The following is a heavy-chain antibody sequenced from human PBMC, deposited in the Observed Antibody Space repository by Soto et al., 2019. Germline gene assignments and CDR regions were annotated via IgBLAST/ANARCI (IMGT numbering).Heavy chain of an antibody. CDR1: GGSISSYY. CDR3: ARGSSGYRPRGAFDI. J-gene: IGHJ3*02. V-gene: IGHV4-59*01. Sequence: QVQLQESGPGLVKPSETLSLTCTVSGGSISSYYWSWIRQPPGKGLEWIGYIYYSGSTNYNPSLKSRVTISVDTSKNQFSLKLSSVTAADTAVYYCARGSSGYRPRGAFDIWGQGTMVTVSS. D-gene: IGHD3-22*01. CDR2: IYYSGST.